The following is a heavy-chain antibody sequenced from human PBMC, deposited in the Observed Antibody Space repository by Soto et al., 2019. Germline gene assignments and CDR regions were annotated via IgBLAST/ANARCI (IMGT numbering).Heavy chain of an antibody. Sequence: GGSLRLSCAASGYAFSNYAMTWVLQAPWKGLEWVSVVSGTGDTTYYAASVKGRFTISRDNSKSTLYLQMNSLRAEDTALYYCAKSSSANSYSALDSWGQGTLVTVSS. D-gene: IGHD2-2*02. J-gene: IGHJ4*02. CDR2: VSGTGDTT. CDR3: AKSSSANSYSALDS. V-gene: IGHV3-23*01. CDR1: GYAFSNYA.